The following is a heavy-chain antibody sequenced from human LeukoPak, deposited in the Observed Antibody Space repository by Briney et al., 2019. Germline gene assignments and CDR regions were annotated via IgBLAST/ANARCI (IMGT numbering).Heavy chain of an antibody. J-gene: IGHJ5*02. CDR2: IYYSGST. D-gene: IGHD6-25*01. CDR1: GGSISSNRYY. CDR3: ARGDSSGHNWFDP. Sequence: SETLSLTCTVSGGSISSNRYYWGWIRQPPGKGLEWIGSIYYSGSTYYNPPLKSRVTISVDTSKNQFSLKLSSVTAADTAVYYCARGDSSGHNWFDPWGQGALVTVSS. V-gene: IGHV4-39*07.